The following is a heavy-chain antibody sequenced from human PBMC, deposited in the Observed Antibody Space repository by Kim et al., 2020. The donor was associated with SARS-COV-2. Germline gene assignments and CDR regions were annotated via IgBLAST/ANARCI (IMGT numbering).Heavy chain of an antibody. V-gene: IGHV2-70*01. CDR3: ARMLWDGPPGGYYMDV. D-gene: IGHD3-16*01. CDR2: IDWDDDK. Sequence: SGPTLVNPTQTLTLTCTFSGFSLSTSGMCVSWIRQPPGKALEWLALIDWDDDKYYSTSLKTRLTISKDTSKNQVVLTMTNMDPVDTATYYCARMLWDGPPGGYYMDVWGKGTTVTVSS. CDR1: GFSLSTSGMC. J-gene: IGHJ6*03.